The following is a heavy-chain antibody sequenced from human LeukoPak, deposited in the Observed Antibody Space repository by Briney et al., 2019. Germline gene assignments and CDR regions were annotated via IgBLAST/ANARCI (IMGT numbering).Heavy chain of an antibody. D-gene: IGHD6-19*01. CDR1: GGSISSYY. J-gene: IGHJ5*02. CDR3: ARASVAGTKEGPDWFDP. Sequence: PSETLSLTCTVSGGSISSYYWSWIRQPPGKGLEWIGYIYYSGSTNYNPSLKSRVTISVDTSKNQFSLKLSSVTAADTAVYYCARASVAGTKEGPDWFDPWGQGTLVTVSS. CDR2: IYYSGST. V-gene: IGHV4-59*08.